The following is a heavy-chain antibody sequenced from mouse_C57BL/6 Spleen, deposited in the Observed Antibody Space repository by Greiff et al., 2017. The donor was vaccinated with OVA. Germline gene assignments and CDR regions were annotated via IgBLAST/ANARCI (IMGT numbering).Heavy chain of an antibody. V-gene: IGHV1-52*01. CDR2: IDPSDSET. CDR1: GYTFTSYW. D-gene: IGHD2-4*01. J-gene: IGHJ3*01. Sequence: QVQLKQPGAELVRPGSSVKLSCKASGYTFTSYWMHWVKQRPIQGLEWIGNIDPSDSETHYNQKFKDKATLTVDKSSSTAYMQLSSLTSEDSAVYYCARSNYYDPAWFAYWGQGTLVTVSA. CDR3: ARSNYYDPAWFAY.